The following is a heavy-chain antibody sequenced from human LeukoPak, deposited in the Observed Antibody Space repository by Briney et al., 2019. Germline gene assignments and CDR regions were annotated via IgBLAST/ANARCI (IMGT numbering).Heavy chain of an antibody. CDR2: IYPGESDA. CDR3: ARRRDLYSGSYYPFDY. CDR1: GYSVNNYW. D-gene: IGHD1-26*01. Sequence: GESLKISWRGSGYSVNNYWIGWVRQMPGKGLRLRGIIYPGESDARYSPSFQGQVTISADKSISTPYLQWSSLKASDTAMYFCARRRDLYSGSYYPFDYWGQGTLVTVSS. J-gene: IGHJ4*02. V-gene: IGHV5-51*01.